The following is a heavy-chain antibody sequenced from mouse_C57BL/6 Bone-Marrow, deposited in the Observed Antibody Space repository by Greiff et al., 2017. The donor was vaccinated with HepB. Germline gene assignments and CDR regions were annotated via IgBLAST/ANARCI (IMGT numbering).Heavy chain of an antibody. D-gene: IGHD4-1*01. J-gene: IGHJ1*03. Sequence: DVQLVESEGGLVQPGSSMKLSCTASGFTFSDYYMAWVRQVPEKGLEWVANINYDGSSTYYLDSLKSRFIISRDNAKNILYLQMSSLKSEDTATYYCARGGLDWYFDVWGTGTTVTVSS. CDR1: GFTFSDYY. V-gene: IGHV5-16*01. CDR2: INYDGSST. CDR3: ARGGLDWYFDV.